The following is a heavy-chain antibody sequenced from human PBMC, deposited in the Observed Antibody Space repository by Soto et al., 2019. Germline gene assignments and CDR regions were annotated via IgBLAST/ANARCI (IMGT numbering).Heavy chain of an antibody. CDR2: INSDGSST. CDR1: GFTFDDYA. D-gene: IGHD4-4*01. V-gene: IGHV3-9*01. J-gene: IGHJ4*02. Sequence: EVQLVESGGGLVQPGRSLRLSCAASGFTFDDYAMHWVRQAPGKGLEWVSRINSDGSSTSYADSVKGRFTISRDNAKNTVFLQMNSLRAEDTAVYYCAREVYSNYDWYFDYWGQGTLVTVSS. CDR3: AREVYSNYDWYFDY.